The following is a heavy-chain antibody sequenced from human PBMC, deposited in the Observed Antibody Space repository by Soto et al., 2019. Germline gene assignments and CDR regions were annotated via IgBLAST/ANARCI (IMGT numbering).Heavy chain of an antibody. J-gene: IGHJ6*02. D-gene: IGHD3-10*01. Sequence: PSETLSLTCAVYGGSFSGYYWTWIRQPPGTGLEWIGEINHSGSTNYNPSLKSRVTISVDTSKNQFSLKLSSVTAADTAVYYCARRGYGSGSHGYGMDVWGQGTTVTVSS. CDR2: INHSGST. CDR3: ARRGYGSGSHGYGMDV. CDR1: GGSFSGYY. V-gene: IGHV4-34*01.